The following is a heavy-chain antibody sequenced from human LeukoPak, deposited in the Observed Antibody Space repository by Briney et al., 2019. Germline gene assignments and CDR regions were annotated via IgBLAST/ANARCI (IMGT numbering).Heavy chain of an antibody. CDR1: GGSISSHS. J-gene: IGHJ6*03. CDR3: ARYIRSGDYYMDV. CDR2: IYYSGST. Sequence: SETLSLTCTVSGGSISSHSGSWFRQPPGKGREGFGYIYYSGSTNYNPSLKSRVTISVDTSKNQFSLKLSSVTAADTAVYYCARYIRSGDYYMDVWGEGTTVTVSS. D-gene: IGHD3-3*01. V-gene: IGHV4-59*11.